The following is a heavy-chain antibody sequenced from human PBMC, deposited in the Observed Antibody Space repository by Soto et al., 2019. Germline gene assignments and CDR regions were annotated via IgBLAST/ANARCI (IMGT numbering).Heavy chain of an antibody. CDR1: GYTFTGYY. J-gene: IGHJ6*02. CDR2: INPNSGGT. D-gene: IGHD1-20*01. V-gene: IGHV1-2*02. Sequence: QVQLVQSGAEVKKPGASVKVSCKASGYTFTGYYMHWVRQAPGQGLEWMGWINPNSGGTNYAQKFQGRVTMTRDTSISTAYMELSRLKSDETAVYYCARVIFNWSFVDHYYYYYGMDVWGQGTTVTVSS. CDR3: ARVIFNWSFVDHYYYYYGMDV.